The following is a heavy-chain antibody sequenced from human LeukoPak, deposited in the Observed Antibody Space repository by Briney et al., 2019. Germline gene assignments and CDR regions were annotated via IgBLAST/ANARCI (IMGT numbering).Heavy chain of an antibody. Sequence: PGGSLRLSCAASGFTFSSSAMSWVRQAPGKGLEWVSGISGSGGGTYYADSVKGRFIISRDNSKNSLYLQMNSLRAEDTAVYYCARVDYGDCFDYWGQGTLVTVSS. V-gene: IGHV3-23*01. CDR1: GFTFSSSA. D-gene: IGHD4-17*01. J-gene: IGHJ4*02. CDR3: ARVDYGDCFDY. CDR2: ISGSGGGT.